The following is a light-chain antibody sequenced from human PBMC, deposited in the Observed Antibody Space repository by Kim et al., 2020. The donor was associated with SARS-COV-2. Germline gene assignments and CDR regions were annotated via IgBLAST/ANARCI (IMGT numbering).Light chain of an antibody. Sequence: SASVGDRVTITCRATQSVSINLNWYQQRPGKAPRLLIYGASTLQSGVPSRFSGSGSGTGFTLTISSLQPEDFAIYCCQQTFSTQYSFGQGTKLEI. CDR1: QSVSIN. CDR3: QQTFSTQYS. V-gene: IGKV1-39*01. J-gene: IGKJ2*03. CDR2: GAS.